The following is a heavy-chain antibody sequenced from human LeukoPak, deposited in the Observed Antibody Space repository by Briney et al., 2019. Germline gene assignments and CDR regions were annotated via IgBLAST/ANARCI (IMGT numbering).Heavy chain of an antibody. D-gene: IGHD4-17*01. CDR2: IYYRGST. V-gene: IGHV4-59*01. CDR3: ARGGDYGDLRYFDY. Sequence: SETLSLTCTLSAGSINNDYWSWIRQPPGKGLEWIGYIYYRGSTNYNPSLKSRVTFSVDTSKNQFSLKLNSVTAADTAVYYCARGGDYGDLRYFDYWGQGTLVTVSS. CDR1: AGSINNDY. J-gene: IGHJ4*02.